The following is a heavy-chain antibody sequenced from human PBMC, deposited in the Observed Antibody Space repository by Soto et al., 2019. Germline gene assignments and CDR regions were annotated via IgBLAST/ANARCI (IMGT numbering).Heavy chain of an antibody. V-gene: IGHV1-69*12. CDR2: IIPIFGTA. CDR1: GGTFSSYA. Sequence: QVPLVQSGAEVKKPGSSVKVSCKASGGTFSSYAISWVRQAPGQGLEWMGGIIPIFGTANYAQKFQGRVTITADESTSTAYMELSSLRSEDTAVYYCARTGCSGGSCYYEFDYWGQGTLVTVSS. CDR3: ARTGCSGGSCYYEFDY. D-gene: IGHD2-15*01. J-gene: IGHJ4*02.